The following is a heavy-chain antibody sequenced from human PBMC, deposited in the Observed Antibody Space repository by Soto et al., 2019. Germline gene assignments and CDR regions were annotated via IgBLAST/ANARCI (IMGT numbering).Heavy chain of an antibody. CDR2: INHSGST. V-gene: IGHV4-34*01. Sequence: QVQLQQWGAGLLKPSETLSLTCAVYGGSFSGYYWSWIRQPPGKGLEWIGEINHSGSTNYNPSLKSRVTISVDTSKNQFSLKLSSVTAADTAVYYCARVASCPGYYYYYGMDVWGQGTTVTVSS. CDR3: ARVASCPGYYYYYGMDV. CDR1: GGSFSGYY. J-gene: IGHJ6*02. D-gene: IGHD2-2*01.